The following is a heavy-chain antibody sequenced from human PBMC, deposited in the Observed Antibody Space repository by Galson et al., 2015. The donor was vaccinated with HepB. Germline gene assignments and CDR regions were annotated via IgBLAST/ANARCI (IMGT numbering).Heavy chain of an antibody. Sequence: SVKVSCKASGYTFTSYAMHWVRQAPGQRLEWMGWISAYNGNTNYAQKLQGRVTMTTDTSTSTAYMELRSLRSDDTAVYYCARDLYYDFWSGYPASYYYYYGMDVWGQGTTVTVSS. CDR1: GYTFTSYA. V-gene: IGHV1-18*01. CDR2: ISAYNGNT. J-gene: IGHJ6*02. D-gene: IGHD3-3*01. CDR3: ARDLYYDFWSGYPASYYYYYGMDV.